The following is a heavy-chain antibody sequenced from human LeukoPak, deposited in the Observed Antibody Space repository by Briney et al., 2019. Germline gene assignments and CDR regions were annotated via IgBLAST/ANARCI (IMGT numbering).Heavy chain of an antibody. CDR1: GFTFSDYY. D-gene: IGHD3-3*01. CDR3: ARVWSPLRYYYGMDV. CDR2: ISSSGSTI. J-gene: IGHJ6*02. Sequence: PGGSLRLSCAASGFTFSDYYMSWICQAPGKGLEWVSYISSSGSTIYYADSVKGRFTISRDNAKNSLYLQMNSLRAEDTAVYYCARVWSPLRYYYGMDVWGQGTTVTVSS. V-gene: IGHV3-11*01.